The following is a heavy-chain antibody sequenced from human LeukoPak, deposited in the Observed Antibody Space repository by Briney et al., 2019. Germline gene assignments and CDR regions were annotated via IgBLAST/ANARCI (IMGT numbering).Heavy chain of an antibody. J-gene: IGHJ3*02. D-gene: IGHD2-2*01. CDR3: ARRSGYVVVPAATGNAFDI. CDR2: IYPGDSDT. V-gene: IGHV5-51*01. CDR1: GYSFTNYW. Sequence: GESLKISCKGSGYSFTNYWIGWVRQMPGRGLEWMGFIYPGDSDTRYSPSLQGQVTISADKSISTAYLLWSTLKASDTAMYYCARRSGYVVVPAATGNAFDIWGLGTMVTVSS.